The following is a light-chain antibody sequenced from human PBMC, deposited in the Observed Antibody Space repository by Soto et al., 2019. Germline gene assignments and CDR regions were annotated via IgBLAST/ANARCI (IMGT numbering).Light chain of an antibody. CDR1: QSLGSD. J-gene: IGKJ2*01. V-gene: IGKV1-5*03. CDR3: QQYNDFQYT. Sequence: DIQMTQSPPTLSASVGDGVSITCRASQSLGSDLAWYQQKPGKAPKLLIYKATNLQRGVPSRFSGSGSGTDFSLTISSLQPEDSATYYCQQYNDFQYTFGHGTKVEI. CDR2: KAT.